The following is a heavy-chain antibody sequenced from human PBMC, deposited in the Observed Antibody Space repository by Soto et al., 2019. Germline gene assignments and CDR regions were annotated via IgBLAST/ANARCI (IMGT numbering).Heavy chain of an antibody. CDR3: ARGKSDYGDLGDAFDI. D-gene: IGHD4-17*01. CDR2: ISSSSSTI. Sequence: GGSLRLSCAASGFTFSSYSMNWVRQAPGKGLEWVSYISSSSSTIYYADSVKVRFTITRDNAKNSLYLQMNSLRAEDTAVDYCARGKSDYGDLGDAFDIWGQGTMVTVSS. J-gene: IGHJ3*02. CDR1: GFTFSSYS. V-gene: IGHV3-48*01.